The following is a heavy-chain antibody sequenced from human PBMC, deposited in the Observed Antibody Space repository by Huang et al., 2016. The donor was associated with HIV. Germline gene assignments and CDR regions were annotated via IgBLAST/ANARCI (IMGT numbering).Heavy chain of an antibody. D-gene: IGHD2-2*01. V-gene: IGHV1-18*04. CDR3: ATDYYANFDY. Sequence: QVQLMQSGPEVKKPGASVRVSCKASGYSFTTYGLNWVRQAPGHGLEWMGWVSPYSTKTDYAEKFQGRVIMTRDTSTTTAYMELRSLRSDDTAIYYCATDYYANFDYWGQGTLVTISS. CDR2: VSPYSTKT. J-gene: IGHJ4*02. CDR1: GYSFTTYG.